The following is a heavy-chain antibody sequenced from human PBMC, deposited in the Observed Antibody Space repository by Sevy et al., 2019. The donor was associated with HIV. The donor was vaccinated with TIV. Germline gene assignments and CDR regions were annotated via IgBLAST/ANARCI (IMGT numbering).Heavy chain of an antibody. CDR3: ASPGGKGFDP. CDR1: GFTFGNYW. CDR2: IKQDGSER. D-gene: IGHD3-16*01. Sequence: GGSLRLSCAASGFTFGNYWMSWVRHAPGKGLEWVASIKQDGSERYYVDSVKGRFTISRDNAKNSLYLQMNSLRAEDTAVYYCASPGGKGFDPWGQGTLVTVSS. V-gene: IGHV3-7*03. J-gene: IGHJ5*02.